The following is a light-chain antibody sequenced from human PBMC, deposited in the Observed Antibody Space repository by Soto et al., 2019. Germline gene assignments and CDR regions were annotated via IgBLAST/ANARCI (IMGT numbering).Light chain of an antibody. CDR2: DVS. Sequence: QSVLTQPASVSGSPGQSITISCTGTSSDVGGYNYVSWYQHHPGKAPKLMIYDVSNRPSGVSNRFSGSKSGNTASLTISGLQPEDEADYYCXSYTTSNTRQIVFGTGTKVPVL. CDR1: SSDVGGYNY. V-gene: IGLV2-14*03. CDR3: XSYTTSNTRQIV. J-gene: IGLJ1*01.